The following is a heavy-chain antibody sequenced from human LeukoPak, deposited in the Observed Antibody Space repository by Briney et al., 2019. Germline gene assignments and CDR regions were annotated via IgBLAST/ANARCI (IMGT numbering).Heavy chain of an antibody. D-gene: IGHD3-22*01. V-gene: IGHV3-23*01. CDR2: ISDRGGST. CDR1: GITLSNYG. J-gene: IGHJ4*02. CDR3: ARATRGDSSGYRN. Sequence: PGGSLRLSCAVSGITLSNYGMSWVRQAPGKGLQWVAGISDRGGSTNYADSVKGRFTISRDNSKNTLYLQMNSLRAEDTAVYYCARATRGDSSGYRNWGQGTLVTVSS.